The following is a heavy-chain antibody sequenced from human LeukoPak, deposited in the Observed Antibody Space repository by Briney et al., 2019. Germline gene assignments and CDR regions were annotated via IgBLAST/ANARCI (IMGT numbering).Heavy chain of an antibody. D-gene: IGHD1-26*01. J-gene: IGHJ6*02. CDR3: ANPSHGRRYYYGMDV. CDR2: ISYDGSNK. Sequence: PGGPLRLSCAASGFTFSSYGMHWVRQAPGKGLEWLAVISYDGSNKYYADSVKGRFTISRDNSKNTLYLQMNSLRAEDTAVYYCANPSHGRRYYYGMDVWGQGTTVTVSS. CDR1: GFTFSSYG. V-gene: IGHV3-30*18.